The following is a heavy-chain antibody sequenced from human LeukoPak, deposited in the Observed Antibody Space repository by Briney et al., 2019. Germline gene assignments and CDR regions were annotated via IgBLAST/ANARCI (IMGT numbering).Heavy chain of an antibody. CDR2: IYYSGNT. CDR3: ARQTGSGLFILP. Sequence: SETLSLTCTVSGVSISSSNSYWGWIRQPPGKGLEWIGSIYYSGNTYYSASLKSQASISIHTSKNQFSLRLTSVTAADTAVYYCARQTGSGLFILPGGQGTLVTVSS. D-gene: IGHD3/OR15-3a*01. J-gene: IGHJ4*02. CDR1: GVSISSSNSY. V-gene: IGHV4-39*01.